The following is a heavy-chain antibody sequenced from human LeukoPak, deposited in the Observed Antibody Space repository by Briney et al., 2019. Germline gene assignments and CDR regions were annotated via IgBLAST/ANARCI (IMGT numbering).Heavy chain of an antibody. CDR3: TTGYGSGTYTLSY. Sequence: GGSLRLSCAASGFTFSNAWMSWVRQAPGKGLEWVGRIKIKTDGGTTDYAAPVKGRFTVSRDDSKNSLFLQMNSLTTEDTAVYYCTTGYGSGTYTLSYWGQGTLVAVSS. V-gene: IGHV3-15*01. CDR2: IKIKTDGGTT. D-gene: IGHD3-10*01. J-gene: IGHJ4*02. CDR1: GFTFSNAW.